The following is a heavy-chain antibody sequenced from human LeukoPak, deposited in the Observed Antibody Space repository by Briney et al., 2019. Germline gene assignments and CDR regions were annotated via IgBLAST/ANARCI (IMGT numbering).Heavy chain of an antibody. J-gene: IGHJ3*02. CDR1: GFTFGDYA. CDR2: IRSKAYGGTT. V-gene: IGHV3-49*03. CDR3: TRRYNYDSSGYYYARDAFDI. D-gene: IGHD3-22*01. Sequence: GGSLRLSCTASGFTFGDYAMSWFRQAPGKGLEWVGFIRSKAYGGTTEYAASVKGRFTISRDDSKSIAYLQMNSLKTEDTAVYYCTRRYNYDSSGYYYARDAFDIWGQGTMVTVSS.